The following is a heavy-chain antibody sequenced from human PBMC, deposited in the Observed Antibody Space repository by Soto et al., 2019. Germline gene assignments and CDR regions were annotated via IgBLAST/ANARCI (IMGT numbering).Heavy chain of an antibody. D-gene: IGHD1-26*01. Sequence: GGSLRLSCVVSGFTLSNYWMHWVRQAPGKGLVWVSRINSDGTTRNYADSVKGRFTISRDNAKNTLYLQMNSLRDEDTAVYYCTGVIDGAAGFFDIWAQGTVVTVSS. CDR1: GFTLSNYW. J-gene: IGHJ4*02. V-gene: IGHV3-74*01. CDR3: TGVIDGAAGFFDI. CDR2: INSDGTTR.